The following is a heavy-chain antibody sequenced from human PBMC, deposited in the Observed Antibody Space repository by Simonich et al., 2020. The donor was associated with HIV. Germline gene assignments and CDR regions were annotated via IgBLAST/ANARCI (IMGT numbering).Heavy chain of an antibody. Sequence: ELHLVESGGGLVKPGWSLRLSCAASECTFTSDSINWVLQAPGRVVGWVSTINSTSSFTYYAESVKGRFIISRDNSKNSLYLQMNSLRAEDTAVYYCTRDTFYYDTSGPFPWGPGTLVTVSS. D-gene: IGHD3-22*01. V-gene: IGHV3-21*01. CDR1: ECTFTSDS. J-gene: IGHJ5*02. CDR2: INSTSSFT. CDR3: TRDTFYYDTSGPFP.